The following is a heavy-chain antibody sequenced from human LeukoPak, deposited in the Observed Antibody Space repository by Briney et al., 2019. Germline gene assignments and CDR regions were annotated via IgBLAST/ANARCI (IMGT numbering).Heavy chain of an antibody. CDR2: ISGSGDIT. J-gene: IGHJ6*02. D-gene: IGHD3-10*01. CDR1: GFTFSGYA. CDR3: AKEGGWFGEAYDYFGMDV. V-gene: IGHV3-23*01. Sequence: GGSLRLSCAASGFTFSGYAMSWVRQAPGKGLEWVSVISGSGDITYYADSVKGRFTISRDNSKSTLYLQMNSLRVEDTAVYYCAKEGGWFGEAYDYFGMDVWGQGTTVTVTS.